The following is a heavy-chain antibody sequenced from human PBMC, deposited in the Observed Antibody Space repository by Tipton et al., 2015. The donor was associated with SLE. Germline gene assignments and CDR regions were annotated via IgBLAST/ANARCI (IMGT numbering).Heavy chain of an antibody. Sequence: TLSLTCAVYGGSFSGYYWSWIRQPPGKGLEWIGEINHRGSTNYNPSLKSRVTISIDTSKNQFSLKLSSVTAADTAVYYCARFGSRDGAFDIWGQGTMVTVSS. J-gene: IGHJ3*02. V-gene: IGHV4-34*01. CDR2: INHRGST. D-gene: IGHD5-24*01. CDR1: GGSFSGYY. CDR3: ARFGSRDGAFDI.